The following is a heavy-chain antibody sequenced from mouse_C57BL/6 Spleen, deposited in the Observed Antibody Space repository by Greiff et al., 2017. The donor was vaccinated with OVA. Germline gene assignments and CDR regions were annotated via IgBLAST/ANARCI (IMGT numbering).Heavy chain of an antibody. D-gene: IGHD1-1*01. CDR3: ATYGSSYDAMDY. CDR1: GFSLTSYG. V-gene: IGHV2-5*01. CDR2: IWRGGST. Sequence: VQLQQSGPGLVQPSQSLSITCTVSGFSLTSYGVHWVRQSPGKGLEWLGVIWRGGSTDYNAAFMSRLSITKDNSKSHVFFKMNSLQADDTAIYYCATYGSSYDAMDYWGQGTSVTVSS. J-gene: IGHJ4*01.